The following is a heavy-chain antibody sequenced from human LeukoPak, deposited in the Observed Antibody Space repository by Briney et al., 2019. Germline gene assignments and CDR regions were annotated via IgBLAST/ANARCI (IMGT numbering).Heavy chain of an antibody. V-gene: IGHV1-8*02. Sequence: ASVKVSCKASGYTFTSYGISWVRQAPGQGLEWMGWMNPNSGDTDYAKNFQGRVSMTSNASISTTYMELSSLKSEDTAVYYCAREGVTLVRGLISHYSYYYMDVWGTGTTVTISS. CDR2: MNPNSGDT. CDR3: AREGVTLVRGLISHYSYYYMDV. J-gene: IGHJ6*03. CDR1: GYTFTSYG. D-gene: IGHD3-10*01.